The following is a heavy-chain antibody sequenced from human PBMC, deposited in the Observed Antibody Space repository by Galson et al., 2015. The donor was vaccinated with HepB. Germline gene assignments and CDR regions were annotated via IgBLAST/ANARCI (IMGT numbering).Heavy chain of an antibody. Sequence: SLRLSCAASGFTYNNYDMTWVRQAPGKGLEWVSYISSSAGTKYYADSVKGRFTISRDNAKNSLYLQMNSLKAEDTAVYYCARVRITKVRYFDYWGQGTLVTVSS. CDR1: GFTYNNYD. CDR3: ARVRITKVRYFDY. V-gene: IGHV3-48*03. D-gene: IGHD3-10*01. CDR2: ISSSAGTK. J-gene: IGHJ4*02.